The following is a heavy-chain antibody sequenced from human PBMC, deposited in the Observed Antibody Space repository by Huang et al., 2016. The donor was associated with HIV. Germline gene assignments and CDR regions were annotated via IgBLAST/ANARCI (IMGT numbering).Heavy chain of an antibody. Sequence: QVQLVQSGAEVKKPGSSVKVSCKASGGTFSNHGFSWVRQAPGQGLEWMGGIIPVFGTQYYTPKFQGRGTRTADESTSTVYMELSSLTPDDTAEYYCARVRGYSGSYYGMDVWGQGTTVTVSS. CDR2: IIPVFGTQ. V-gene: IGHV1-69*01. CDR1: GGTFSNHG. J-gene: IGHJ6*02. CDR3: ARVRGYSGSYYGMDV. D-gene: IGHD1-26*01.